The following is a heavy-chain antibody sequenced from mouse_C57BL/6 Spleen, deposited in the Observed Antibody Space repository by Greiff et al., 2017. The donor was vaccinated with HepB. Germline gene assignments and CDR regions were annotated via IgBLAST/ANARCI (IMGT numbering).Heavy chain of an antibody. J-gene: IGHJ2*01. V-gene: IGHV14-4*01. CDR2: IDPENGDT. D-gene: IGHD3-3*01. Sequence: DVKLVESGAELVRPGASVKLSCTASGFNIKDDYMHWVKQRPEQGLEWIGWIDPENGDTEYASKFQGKATITADTSSNTAYLQLSSLTSEDTAVYYCTTKGPSSYYFDYWGQGTTLTVSS. CDR3: TTKGPSSYYFDY. CDR1: GFNIKDDY.